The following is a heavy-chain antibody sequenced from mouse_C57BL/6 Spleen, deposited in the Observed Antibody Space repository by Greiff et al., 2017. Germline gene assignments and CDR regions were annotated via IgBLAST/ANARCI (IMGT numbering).Heavy chain of an antibody. CDR3: ARGGYYYGSSYEAMDY. V-gene: IGHV1-9*01. Sequence: QVQLKQSGAELMKPGASVKLSCKATGYTFTGYWIEWVKQRPGHGLEWIGEILPGSGSTNYNEKFKGKATFTADTSSNTAYMQRSSLTTEDSAIYYCARGGYYYGSSYEAMDYWGQGTSVTVSS. CDR1: GYTFTGYW. CDR2: ILPGSGST. J-gene: IGHJ4*01. D-gene: IGHD1-1*01.